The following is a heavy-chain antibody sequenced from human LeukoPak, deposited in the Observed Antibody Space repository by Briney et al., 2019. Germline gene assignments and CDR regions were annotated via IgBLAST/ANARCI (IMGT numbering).Heavy chain of an antibody. D-gene: IGHD6-6*01. CDR3: ARGGGMRAVEYSRSFHYMDV. V-gene: IGHV1-2*02. Sequence: ASVTVSCKASGYTFTGYYMHWVRQAPGQGLEWMGWINPNSGGTNYAQKFQGRVTMTRDTSISTAYMELSRLRSDDTAVYYCARGGGMRAVEYSRSFHYMDVWGKGTTVTVSS. CDR1: GYTFTGYY. J-gene: IGHJ6*03. CDR2: INPNSGGT.